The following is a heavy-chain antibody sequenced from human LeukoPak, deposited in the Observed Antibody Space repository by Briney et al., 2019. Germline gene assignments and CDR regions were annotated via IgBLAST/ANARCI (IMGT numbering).Heavy chain of an antibody. D-gene: IGHD6-13*01. Sequence: GGSLRLSCAASGFTFSSYEMNWVRQAPGKGLEWVSYISSSGSTIYYADSVKGRFTISRDNAKKSLYLQMNRLRADDTAVFHCARVRSAAAGPLDYWGQGTLVTVSS. J-gene: IGHJ4*02. CDR2: ISSSGSTI. CDR1: GFTFSSYE. CDR3: ARVRSAAAGPLDY. V-gene: IGHV3-48*03.